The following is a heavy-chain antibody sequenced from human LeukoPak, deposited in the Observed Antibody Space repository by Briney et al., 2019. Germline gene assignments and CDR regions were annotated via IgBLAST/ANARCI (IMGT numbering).Heavy chain of an antibody. J-gene: IGHJ4*02. V-gene: IGHV5-51*01. CDR2: IYPGDSDT. Sequence: GESLQISCKGSGSSFTSYWIGWVRQMPGKGLEWMGIIYPGDSDTRYNPSFQGQVTISADKSIKAAYPQWSSLKASDTAMYYCARRGGGNSGGFYFDYWGQGSMVTVS. CDR3: ARRGGGNSGGFYFDY. CDR1: GSSFTSYW. D-gene: IGHD2-15*01.